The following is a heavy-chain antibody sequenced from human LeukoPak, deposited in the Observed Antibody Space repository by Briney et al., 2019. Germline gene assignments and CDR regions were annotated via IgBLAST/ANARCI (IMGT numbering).Heavy chain of an antibody. CDR2: IYYSGST. CDR3: ARVHSIAVANEWFDP. D-gene: IGHD6-19*01. J-gene: IGHJ5*02. Sequence: PGGSLRLSCAASGFTFSSYWMSWVRQAPGKGLEWIGYIYYSGSTNYNPSLKSRVTISVDTSKNQFSLKLSSVTAADTAVYYCARVHSIAVANEWFDPWGQGTLVTVSS. CDR1: GFTFSSYW. V-gene: IGHV4-59*01.